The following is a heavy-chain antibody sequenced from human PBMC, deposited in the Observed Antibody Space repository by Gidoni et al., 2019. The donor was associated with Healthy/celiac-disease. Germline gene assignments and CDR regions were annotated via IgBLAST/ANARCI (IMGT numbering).Heavy chain of an antibody. CDR1: GFTFSTYS. CDR2: ITSSSRYI. D-gene: IGHD3-22*01. J-gene: IGHJ3*02. Sequence: EVQLVESGGGLVKPGGSLRRSCAAYGFTFSTYSMNWVRQAPGKGLEWVSFITSSSRYIYYADSVKGRFTLSRDNAKNSLSLQMNSLRAEDTAVYYCARVGYFTDQGPGYAFDIWGQGTMVTVSS. CDR3: ARVGYFTDQGPGYAFDI. V-gene: IGHV3-21*01.